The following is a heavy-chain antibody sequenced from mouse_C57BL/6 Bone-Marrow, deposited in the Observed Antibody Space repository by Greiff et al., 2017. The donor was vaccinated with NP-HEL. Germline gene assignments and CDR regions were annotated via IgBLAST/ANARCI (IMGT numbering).Heavy chain of an antibody. J-gene: IGHJ2*01. V-gene: IGHV1-55*01. D-gene: IGHD1-1*01. Sequence: VQLQQPGAELVKPGASVKMSCKASGYTFTSYWITWVKQRPGQGLEWIGDIYPRSGNTYYNEKFKGKATLTADKSSSTAYMELRSLTSEDSAVYFCARWGDYYGSSFDYWGQGTTLTVSS. CDR2: IYPRSGNT. CDR3: ARWGDYYGSSFDY. CDR1: GYTFTSYW.